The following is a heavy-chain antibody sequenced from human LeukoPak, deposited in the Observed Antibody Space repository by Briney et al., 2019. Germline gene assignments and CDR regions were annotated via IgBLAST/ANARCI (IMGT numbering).Heavy chain of an antibody. J-gene: IGHJ4*02. CDR1: AGSISSGDDY. Sequence: SQTLSLTCTVSAGSISSGDDYWRWIRQPPGKGPEWIGCIYYRGSTYDNPSLKSRVTISVDTSKNQFSLKLGSVTAADTAVYYCARGFWSGYYPNYFDYWGQGTLVTVSS. D-gene: IGHD3-3*01. CDR2: IYYRGST. V-gene: IGHV4-30-4*08. CDR3: ARGFWSGYYPNYFDY.